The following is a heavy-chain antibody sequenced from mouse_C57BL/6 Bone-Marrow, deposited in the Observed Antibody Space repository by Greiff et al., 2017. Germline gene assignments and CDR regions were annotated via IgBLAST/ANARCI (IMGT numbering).Heavy chain of an antibody. CDR2: IYPGSGST. Sequence: VKLQESGAELVKPGASVKMSCKASGYTFTSYWITWVKQRPGQGLEWIGDIYPGSGSTNYNEKFKSKATLTVDTSSSTAYMQLSSLTSEVSAVYYCARPYYSNYWYFDVWGTGTTVTVSS. V-gene: IGHV1-55*01. D-gene: IGHD2-5*01. CDR3: ARPYYSNYWYFDV. J-gene: IGHJ1*03. CDR1: GYTFTSYW.